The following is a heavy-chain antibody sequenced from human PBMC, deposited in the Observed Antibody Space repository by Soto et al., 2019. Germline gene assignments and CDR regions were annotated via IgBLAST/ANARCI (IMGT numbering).Heavy chain of an antibody. CDR1: GGSFTSNNW. D-gene: IGHD1-7*01. CDR3: AGRDPGTSVDY. J-gene: IGHJ4*02. V-gene: IGHV4-4*02. CDR2: IYRTGST. Sequence: RSLTCAVSGGSFTSNNWWTWVRQPPGQGLEWIGEIYRTGSTNYNPSLKSRVTISLDKSENQFSLKVTSLTAADTAVYYCAGRDPGTSVDYWGQGTLVTVSS.